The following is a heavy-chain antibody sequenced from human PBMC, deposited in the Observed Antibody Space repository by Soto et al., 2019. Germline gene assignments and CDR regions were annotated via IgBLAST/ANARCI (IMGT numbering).Heavy chain of an antibody. CDR3: ARDRRDGYNFDY. CDR2: ISSSSSYI. J-gene: IGHJ4*02. V-gene: IGHV3-21*01. CDR1: GFTFSSYS. D-gene: IGHD5-12*01. Sequence: EVQLVESGGGLVKPGGSLRLSCAASGFTFSSYSMNWVRQAPGKGLEWVSSISSSSSYIYYADSVKGRFTISRDNAKNSRYLQRNSLRAEDTAVYYCARDRRDGYNFDYWGQGTLVTVSS.